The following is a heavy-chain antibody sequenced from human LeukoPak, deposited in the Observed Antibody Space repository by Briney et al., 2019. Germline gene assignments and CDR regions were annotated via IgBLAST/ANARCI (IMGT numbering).Heavy chain of an antibody. Sequence: GGSLRLSCAASGFTFSSYAMHWVRQAPGKGLEWVAVISYDGSNKYYADSVKGRFTISRDNSKNTLYLQMNSLRAEDTAVYYCAKVMPPGRIRFYSYYMDVWGKGTTVTVS. J-gene: IGHJ6*03. CDR1: GFTFSSYA. V-gene: IGHV3-30-3*01. CDR3: AKVMPPGRIRFYSYYMDV. D-gene: IGHD2-15*01. CDR2: ISYDGSNK.